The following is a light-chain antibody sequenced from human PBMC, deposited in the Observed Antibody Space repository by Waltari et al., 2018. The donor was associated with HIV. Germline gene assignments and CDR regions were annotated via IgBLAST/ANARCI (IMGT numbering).Light chain of an antibody. CDR2: EVT. J-gene: IGLJ2*01. V-gene: IGLV2-14*03. Sequence: QSALTQPASVSGSPGQSITISCTGRSSDVGAYQYVSWYQEHPGKVPKLILYEVTNRPSGVSDRFSGSKSGNTASLTISGLQAEDEADYYCASRTFITTVIFGGGTKVTVL. CDR3: ASRTFITTVI. CDR1: SSDVGAYQY.